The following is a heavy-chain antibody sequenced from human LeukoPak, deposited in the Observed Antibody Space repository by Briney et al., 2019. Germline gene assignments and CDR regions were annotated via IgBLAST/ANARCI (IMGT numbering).Heavy chain of an antibody. Sequence: GGSLRLSCTASGFTFGDYAMTWVRQAPGEGLEWVGFIRSKAYGGTAEYAASVKGRFTLSRDDSKSIAYLQMNRLETEDTAVYFCSRMLYCSGGSCSSDYGGQGTLVTVSS. D-gene: IGHD2-15*01. V-gene: IGHV3-49*04. J-gene: IGHJ4*02. CDR2: IRSKAYGGTA. CDR3: SRMLYCSGGSCSSDY. CDR1: GFTFGDYA.